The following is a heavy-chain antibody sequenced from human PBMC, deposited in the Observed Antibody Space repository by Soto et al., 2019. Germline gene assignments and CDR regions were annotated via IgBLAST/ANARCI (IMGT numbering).Heavy chain of an antibody. CDR2: IWYDGSNK. CDR3: ARARSSCYPYYFDY. CDR1: GFTFSSYG. D-gene: IGHD3-22*01. V-gene: IGHV3-33*01. Sequence: PGGSLRLSCAASGFTFSSYGMHWVRQAPGKGLEWVAVIWYDGSNKYYADSVKGRFTISRDNSKNTLYLQMNSLRAEDTAVYYCARARSSCYPYYFDYWGQGTLVTVSS. J-gene: IGHJ4*02.